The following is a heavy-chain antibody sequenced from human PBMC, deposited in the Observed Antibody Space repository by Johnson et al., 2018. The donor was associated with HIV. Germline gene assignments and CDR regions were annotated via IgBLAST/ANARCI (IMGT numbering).Heavy chain of an antibody. CDR2: ISSSGSTI. CDR3: ARDLVPYYYDSSGYSYAFDI. V-gene: IGHV3-11*04. CDR1: GFTFSDYY. D-gene: IGHD3-22*01. J-gene: IGHJ3*02. Sequence: QVQLVESGGGLVKPGGSLRLSCAASGFTFSDYYMSWIRQAPGKGLEWVSYISSSGSTIYYADSVKGRFTISRDNAKNSLYLQMNSLRAEDTAVYYCARDLVPYYYDSSGYSYAFDIWGQGTMVTVSS.